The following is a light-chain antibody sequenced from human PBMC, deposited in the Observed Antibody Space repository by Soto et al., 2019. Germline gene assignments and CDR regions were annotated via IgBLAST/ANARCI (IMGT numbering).Light chain of an antibody. CDR1: QSISRW. CDR3: QQYNSYSRWT. Sequence: DIQMSHSPSTLSASVGDRVTVSFRASQSISRWLAWYQQKPGKAPKLLIYDASSLERGVPSRFSGSGSGTEFTLTISSLQPDDFATYYCQQYNSYSRWTFGQGTKVDIK. J-gene: IGKJ1*01. V-gene: IGKV1-5*01. CDR2: DAS.